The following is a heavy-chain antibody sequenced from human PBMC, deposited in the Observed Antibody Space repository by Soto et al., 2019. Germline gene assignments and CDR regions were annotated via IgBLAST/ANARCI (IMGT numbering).Heavy chain of an antibody. J-gene: IGHJ4*02. CDR3: ARQVLGAAGFPFDY. Sequence: SGTLSLTCTVSGGSISSYYWSWIRQPPGKGLEWIGYIYYSGSTNYNPSLKSRVTISVDTSKNQFSLKLSSVTAADTAVYYCARQVLGAAGFPFDYWGQGTLVTVSS. CDR1: GGSISSYY. CDR2: IYYSGST. V-gene: IGHV4-59*08. D-gene: IGHD6-13*01.